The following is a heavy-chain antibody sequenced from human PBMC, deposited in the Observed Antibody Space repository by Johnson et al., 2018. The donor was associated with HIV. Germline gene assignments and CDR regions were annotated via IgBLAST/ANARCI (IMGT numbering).Heavy chain of an antibody. Sequence: VQLVESGGVVVQPGGSLRLSCAASRFTFDDYTMHWVRQAPGKGLEWVSLISWDGGSTYYADSVKGRFTISRDNSKNSLYLQMNSLSTEDTALYYCAKYSFASSSSGYVRLDAFDIWGRGTMVTVSS. J-gene: IGHJ3*02. CDR2: ISWDGGST. CDR3: AKYSFASSSSGYVRLDAFDI. D-gene: IGHD6-13*01. CDR1: RFTFDDYT. V-gene: IGHV3-43*01.